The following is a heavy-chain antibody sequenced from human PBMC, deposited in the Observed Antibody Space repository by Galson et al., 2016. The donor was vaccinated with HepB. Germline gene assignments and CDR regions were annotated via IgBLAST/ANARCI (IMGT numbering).Heavy chain of an antibody. CDR2: IKEDGSEK. Sequence: SLRLSCAASGFSFSAYWMSWVRQAPGKGLEWVANIKEDGSEKYYVDSVEGRFSIFRDNAENSLSLQMNSLRAEDTAVYYCARDPRIYGDNGYFYYGMDVWGKGTTVTVSS. D-gene: IGHD4-17*01. V-gene: IGHV3-7*01. CDR3: ARDPRIYGDNGYFYYGMDV. CDR1: GFSFSAYW. J-gene: IGHJ6*04.